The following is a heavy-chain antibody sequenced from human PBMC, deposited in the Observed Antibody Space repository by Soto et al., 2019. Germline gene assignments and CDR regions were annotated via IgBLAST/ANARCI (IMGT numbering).Heavy chain of an antibody. J-gene: IGHJ3*02. D-gene: IGHD3-10*01. Sequence: PGGSLRLSCAASGFTFSTYAMSWVRQAPGKGLVWVSAISGSGGSTFYADSVKGRFTISRDNSMNTLYLQMNSLRTEDTAVYYCAHPRGFGVFDAYDIWGQGTVVTVSS. CDR3: AHPRGFGVFDAYDI. V-gene: IGHV3-23*01. CDR2: ISGSGGST. CDR1: GFTFSTYA.